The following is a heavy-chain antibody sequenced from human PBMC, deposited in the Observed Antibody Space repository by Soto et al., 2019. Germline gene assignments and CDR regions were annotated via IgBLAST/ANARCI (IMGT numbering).Heavy chain of an antibody. CDR1: GGTFSSYA. CDR3: ARAKDFWSGRDY. J-gene: IGHJ4*02. Sequence: SVKVSCKASGGTFSSYAISWVRQAPGQGLEWMGGIIPIFGTANYTQKFQGRVTITADKSTSTAYMELSSLRSEDTAVYYCARAKDFWSGRDYWGQGTLVTVSS. V-gene: IGHV1-69*06. CDR2: IIPIFGTA. D-gene: IGHD3-3*01.